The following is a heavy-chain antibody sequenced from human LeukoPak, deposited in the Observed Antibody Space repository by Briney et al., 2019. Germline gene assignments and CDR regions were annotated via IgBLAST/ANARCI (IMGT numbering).Heavy chain of an antibody. CDR1: GFTFSNYS. CDR3: ARVMSDYGGADAFDI. V-gene: IGHV3-21*01. D-gene: IGHD4-23*01. J-gene: IGHJ3*02. CDR2: ISSSSSYI. Sequence: GGSLRLSCAVSGFTFSNYSMNWVRQAPGKGLEWVSSISSSSSYIYYADSVKGRFTISRDNAKNSLYLQMNSLRAEDTAVYYCARVMSDYGGADAFDIWGQGTMVTVSS.